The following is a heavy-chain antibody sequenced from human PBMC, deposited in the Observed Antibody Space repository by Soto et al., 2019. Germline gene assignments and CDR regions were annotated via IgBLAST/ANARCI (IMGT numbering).Heavy chain of an antibody. CDR3: ARDTQRGYTYVFDY. Sequence: SEALSLTCTVSGGSLSSYYWSWIRQPAGKGLEWIGRIYTSGSTDYNPSLKSRVTMSVDTSKNQFSLKVSSVTAADTAVYYCARDTQRGYTYVFDYWGQGTLVTVSS. D-gene: IGHD5-18*01. CDR2: IYTSGST. CDR1: GGSLSSYY. J-gene: IGHJ4*02. V-gene: IGHV4-4*07.